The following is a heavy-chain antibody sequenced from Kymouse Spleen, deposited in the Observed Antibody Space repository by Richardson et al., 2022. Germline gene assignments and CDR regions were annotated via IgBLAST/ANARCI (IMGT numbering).Heavy chain of an antibody. D-gene: IGHD6-6*01. V-gene: IGHV3-74*01. J-gene: IGHJ6*02. CDR2: INSDGSST. CDR1: GFTFSSYW. Sequence: EVQLVESGGGLVQPGGSLRLSCAASGFTFSSYWMHWVRQAPGKGLVWVSRINSDGSSTSYADSVKGRFTISRDNAKNTLYLQMNSLRAEDTAVYYCARDEEQLVPFYYYYYGMDVWGQGTTVTVSS. CDR3: ARDEEQLVPFYYYYYGMDV.